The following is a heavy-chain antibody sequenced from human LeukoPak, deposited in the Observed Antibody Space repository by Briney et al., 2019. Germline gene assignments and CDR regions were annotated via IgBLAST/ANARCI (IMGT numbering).Heavy chain of an antibody. V-gene: IGHV4-59*08. CDR1: GGSISSKF. Sequence: SETLSLTCTVSGGSISSKFWSWIRQPPGKGLEWIGNIHTSGSTNYNPSLKSRVTISIDTSKNQFSLKLSSVTAADTAVYYCARHQNIAAPFDYWGQGTLVTVSS. D-gene: IGHD6-6*01. CDR2: IHTSGST. J-gene: IGHJ4*02. CDR3: ARHQNIAAPFDY.